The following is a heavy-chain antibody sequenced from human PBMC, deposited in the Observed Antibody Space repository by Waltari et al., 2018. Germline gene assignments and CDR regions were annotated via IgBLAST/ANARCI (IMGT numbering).Heavy chain of an antibody. CDR2: INHNGST. CDR3: ARGAWWFDP. V-gene: IGHV4-34*01. J-gene: IGHJ5*02. Sequence: QVQLQQWGAGLLKPSETLSLTCAVYGGSFSGYYWSWIRQPPGKGLEWIGEINHNGSTNYIPSLNSLVTMSVDTSKNQFSLKLSSVTAADTALYYCARGAWWFDPWGQGTLVTVSS. CDR1: GGSFSGYY.